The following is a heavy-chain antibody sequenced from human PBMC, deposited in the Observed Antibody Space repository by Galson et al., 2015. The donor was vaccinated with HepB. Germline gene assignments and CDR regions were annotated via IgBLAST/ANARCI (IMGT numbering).Heavy chain of an antibody. CDR1: GFSFSTYG. CDR2: ISYDGNKR. D-gene: IGHD6-13*01. J-gene: IGHJ4*02. V-gene: IGHV3-30*03. CDR3: ARDSVPTGSSWNDAYFDY. Sequence: SLRLSCAVSGFSFSTYGMHWVRQTPGKGLEWLAVISYDGNKRNYADSVEGRFTISRDNSKNTLYLLMNSLRAEDTAVYYCARDSVPTGSSWNDAYFDYWGQGTLVTVSS.